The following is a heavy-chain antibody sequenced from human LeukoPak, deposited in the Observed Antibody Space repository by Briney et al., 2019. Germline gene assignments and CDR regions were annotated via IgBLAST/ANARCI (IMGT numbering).Heavy chain of an antibody. CDR1: GGSFSGYY. CDR3: ARDRGYCSSTSCSLDY. Sequence: SETLSLTCAVYGGSFSGYYWSWIRQPPGKGLEWIGEINHSGSTNYNPSLKSRVTISVDTSKNQFSLKLSSVTAADTAVYYCARDRGYCSSTSCSLDYWGQGTLVTVSS. J-gene: IGHJ4*02. D-gene: IGHD2-2*01. V-gene: IGHV4-34*01. CDR2: INHSGST.